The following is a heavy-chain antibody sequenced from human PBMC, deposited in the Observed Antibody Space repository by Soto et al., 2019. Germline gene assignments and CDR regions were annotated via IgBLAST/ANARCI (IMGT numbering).Heavy chain of an antibody. Sequence: PGESLKISCKGSGYNFPSSWIGWVRQMPGKGLEWMGIIYPGDSDTRYSPSFQGLVSFSVDKSISTAYLQWHSLRASDSAMYFCARLDFWNGNLLSGMDLSGQGTTVTVSS. CDR3: ARLDFWNGNLLSGMDL. J-gene: IGHJ6*02. CDR1: GYNFPSSW. CDR2: IYPGDSDT. D-gene: IGHD3-3*01. V-gene: IGHV5-51*01.